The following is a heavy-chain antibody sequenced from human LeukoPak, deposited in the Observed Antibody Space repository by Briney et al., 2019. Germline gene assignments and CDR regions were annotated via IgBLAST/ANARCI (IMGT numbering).Heavy chain of an antibody. CDR3: ARAVGLTQGGTFDY. V-gene: IGHV4-39*07. D-gene: IGHD1-1*01. CDR1: GGSISSSSYY. CDR2: IYYSGST. J-gene: IGHJ4*02. Sequence: SETLSLTCTVSGGSISSSSYYGGWIRQPPGKGLEWIGSIYYSGSTYYNPSLQSRVTISVDTSKNQLSLKLSSVTAADTAVYYCARAVGLTQGGTFDYWGQGTLVTVSS.